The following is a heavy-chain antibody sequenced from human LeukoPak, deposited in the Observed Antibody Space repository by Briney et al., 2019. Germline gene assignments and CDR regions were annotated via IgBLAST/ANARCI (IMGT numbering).Heavy chain of an antibody. J-gene: IGHJ6*02. CDR2: INAGNGNT. CDR3: ARGPAGYCSSTSCRIYYYYGMDV. D-gene: IGHD2-2*01. Sequence: ASVKVSCKASGYTFTSYAMHWVRQAPGQRLKWMGWINAGNGNTKYSQKFQGRVTITRDTSASTAYMELSSLRSEDTAVYYCARGPAGYCSSTSCRIYYYYGMDVWGQGTTVTVSS. CDR1: GYTFTSYA. V-gene: IGHV1-3*01.